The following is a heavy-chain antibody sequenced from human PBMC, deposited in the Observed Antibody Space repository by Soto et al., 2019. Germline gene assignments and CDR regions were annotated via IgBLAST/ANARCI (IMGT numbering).Heavy chain of an antibody. V-gene: IGHV3-23*01. D-gene: IGHD3-10*01. CDR3: AKGRGGSGSLTPRVDF. CDR2: ISGGGDTT. CDR1: GFTFNNYA. J-gene: IGHJ4*02. Sequence: EVQLLESGGGLVQPGGSLRLSCAASGFTFNNYAMSWVRQAPGKGLEWVSAISGGGDTTSYADSVKGRFTVSRDGSKNTLYLQRSSLSAADAAVYYCAKGRGGSGSLTPRVDFWGQGTVVTVCS.